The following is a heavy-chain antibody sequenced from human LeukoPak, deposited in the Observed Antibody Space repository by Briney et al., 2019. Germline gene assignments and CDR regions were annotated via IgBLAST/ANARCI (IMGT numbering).Heavy chain of an antibody. Sequence: ASVKVSCKASGYTFTTYLINWVRQAPGQGLEWMGWINTNTGNPTYAQGFTGRFVFSLDTSVSTAYLQINSLKAEDTAVYYCARAVGGSSWYWDWLDPWGQGTLVTVSS. V-gene: IGHV7-4-1*02. J-gene: IGHJ5*02. CDR3: ARAVGGSSWYWDWLDP. D-gene: IGHD6-13*01. CDR1: GYTFTTYL. CDR2: INTNTGNP.